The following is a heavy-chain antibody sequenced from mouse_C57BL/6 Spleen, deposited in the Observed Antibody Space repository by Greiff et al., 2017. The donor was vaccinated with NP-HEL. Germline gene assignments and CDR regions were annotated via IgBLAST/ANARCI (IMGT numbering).Heavy chain of an antibody. CDR2: IYPRSGNT. D-gene: IGHD1-1*01. CDR3: AMAEYYYGSNYEYYYAKDY. CDR1: GYTFTSYG. J-gene: IGHJ4*01. V-gene: IGHV1-81*01. Sequence: QVQLKESGAELARPGASVKLSCKASGYTFTSYGISWVKQRTGQGLEWIGEIYPRSGNTYYNEKFKGKATLTAEQSSSTAYMELRSLTSEDSAVYFCAMAEYYYGSNYEYYYAKDYWGQGTSVTVSS.